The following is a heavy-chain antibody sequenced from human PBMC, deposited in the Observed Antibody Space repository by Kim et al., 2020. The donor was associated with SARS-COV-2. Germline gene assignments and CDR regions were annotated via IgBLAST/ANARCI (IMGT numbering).Heavy chain of an antibody. Sequence: KRRVTISVDTSKNQFSLKLSSVTAADTAVYYCAKAYCGGDCYSGVAYFDYWGQGTLVTVSS. CDR3: AKAYCGGDCYSGVAYFDY. J-gene: IGHJ4*02. V-gene: IGHV4-34*01. D-gene: IGHD2-21*02.